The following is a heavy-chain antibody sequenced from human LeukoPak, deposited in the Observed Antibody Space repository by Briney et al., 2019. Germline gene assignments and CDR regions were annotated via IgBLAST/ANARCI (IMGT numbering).Heavy chain of an antibody. CDR1: GGSISSSSYY. J-gene: IGHJ4*02. D-gene: IGHD3-10*01. CDR2: IYYSGST. CDR3: ARDQYEYGSGSSHFFFDY. V-gene: IGHV4-39*07. Sequence: SETLSLTCTVSGGSISSSSYYWGWIRQPPGKGLEWIGSIYYSGSTYYNPSLKSRVTISVDTSKNQFSLKLSSVTAADTVVYYCARDQYEYGSGSSHFFFDYWGQGTLVTVSS.